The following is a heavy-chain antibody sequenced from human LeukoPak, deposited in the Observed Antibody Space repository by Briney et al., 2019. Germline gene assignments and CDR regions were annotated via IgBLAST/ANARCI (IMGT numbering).Heavy chain of an antibody. D-gene: IGHD4-11*01. V-gene: IGHV1-2*02. CDR3: ARAPRVTTYYYYYGMDV. Sequence: ASVKVSCKASGYTFTGYYMHWVRQAPGQGLEWMGWINPNSGGTNYAQKFQGRVTMTRDTSISTAYMELSRLRSDDTAVYYCARAPRVTTYYYYYGMDVWGQGTTVTVSS. J-gene: IGHJ6*02. CDR2: INPNSGGT. CDR1: GYTFTGYY.